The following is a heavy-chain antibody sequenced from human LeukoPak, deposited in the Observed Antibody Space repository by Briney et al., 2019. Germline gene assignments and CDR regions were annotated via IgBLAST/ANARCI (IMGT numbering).Heavy chain of an antibody. CDR3: ANEGLAYFDY. CDR2: IYENGGTT. V-gene: IGHV3-23*01. J-gene: IGHJ4*02. D-gene: IGHD6-19*01. CDR1: GFTFRSHA. Sequence: GGSLRLSCVGSGFTFRSHAMSWVRQAPEKGLEFVSGIYENGGTTYYADSVKGRFSISRDNSKNTLYLQMNSLRAEDTAVYYCANEGLAYFDYWGQGTLVTVSS.